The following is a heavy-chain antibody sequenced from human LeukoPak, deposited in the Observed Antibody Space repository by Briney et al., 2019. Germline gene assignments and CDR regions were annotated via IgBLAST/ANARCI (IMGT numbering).Heavy chain of an antibody. J-gene: IGHJ3*01. CDR2: IGGSGGST. D-gene: IGHD6-6*01. Sequence: PGGSLRLSCAASGFTFSSYAMSWVRQAPGKGLEWVSGIGGSGGSTNYADSVKGRFTISRDNTKNSLYLQMNSLRAEDTAVYYCARDHQLGAPMEDVWGQGTMVTVSS. CDR1: GFTFSSYA. CDR3: ARDHQLGAPMEDV. V-gene: IGHV3-23*01.